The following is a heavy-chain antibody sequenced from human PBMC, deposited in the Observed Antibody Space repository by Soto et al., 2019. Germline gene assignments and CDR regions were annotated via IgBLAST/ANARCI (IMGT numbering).Heavy chain of an antibody. D-gene: IGHD6-19*01. CDR2: IYHSGST. CDR3: ARSYSSGWGPFDY. Sequence: PSETLSLTCAVSGGSISSGGYSWSWIRQPPGKGLEWIGYIYHSGSTYYNPSLESRVTISVDRSKNQFSLKLSSVTAADTAVYYCARSYSSGWGPFDYWGQGALVTVSS. CDR1: GGSISSGGYS. J-gene: IGHJ4*02. V-gene: IGHV4-30-2*01.